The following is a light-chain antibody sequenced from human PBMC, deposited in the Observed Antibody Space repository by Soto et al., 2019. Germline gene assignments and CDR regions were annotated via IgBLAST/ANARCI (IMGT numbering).Light chain of an antibody. Sequence: EIVLTQSPGTLPLSPGERATLSCRASHSVSSSYLAWYQQKAGQAPRLLIYGASSRATGIPDRFSGSGSGTDFTLTISRLEPEDFAVYYRQQYGSSPLTFGGGTKVDIK. J-gene: IGKJ4*01. V-gene: IGKV3-20*01. CDR2: GAS. CDR1: HSVSSSY. CDR3: QQYGSSPLT.